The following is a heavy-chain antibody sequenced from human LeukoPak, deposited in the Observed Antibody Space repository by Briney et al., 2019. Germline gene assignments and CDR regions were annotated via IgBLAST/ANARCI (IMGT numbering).Heavy chain of an antibody. CDR1: GVSVFSVSDY. CDR3: ARIEYQLLGRYYYYGLDV. D-gene: IGHD2-2*01. V-gene: IGHV4-61*01. J-gene: IGHJ6*02. CDR2: ISHTGST. Sequence: SDTLSLTCTVSGVSVFSVSDYWSWFRQPPGKGLECIGYISHTGSTNYNPSLKSRVTMLIDTSKNQFSLKLSSVTAADTAMYYCARIEYQLLGRYYYYGLDVWGQGTTVTVSS.